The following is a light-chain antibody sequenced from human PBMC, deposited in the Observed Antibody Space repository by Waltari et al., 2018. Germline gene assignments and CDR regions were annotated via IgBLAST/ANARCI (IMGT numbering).Light chain of an antibody. CDR1: SSDVGAYNY. J-gene: IGLJ3*02. Sequence: SALTHPRSVTASPGPSVTISCTGTSSDVGAYNYVSWYQHHPGKAPKLIIYDVTKRPSGVPDRFSASKSDNTASLTISGLQAEDEADYYCCSYAGSITFWVFGGGTKLTVL. CDR2: DVT. CDR3: CSYAGSITFWV. V-gene: IGLV2-11*01.